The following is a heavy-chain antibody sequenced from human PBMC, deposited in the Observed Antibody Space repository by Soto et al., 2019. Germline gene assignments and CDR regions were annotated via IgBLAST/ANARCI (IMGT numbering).Heavy chain of an antibody. CDR1: GGSISSGGYS. CDR3: ASNVPAGDALDV. V-gene: IGHV4-30-2*01. Sequence: PSETLSLTCAVSGGSISSGGYSWTWIRQPPGKCLEWIGYIYHSGNTYYNPSLKSRVTISGDRSKNQFTLNLSCVTAADTAGYYCASNVPAGDALDVCGQGTRVTVS. D-gene: IGHD2-2*01. CDR2: IYHSGNT. J-gene: IGHJ3*01.